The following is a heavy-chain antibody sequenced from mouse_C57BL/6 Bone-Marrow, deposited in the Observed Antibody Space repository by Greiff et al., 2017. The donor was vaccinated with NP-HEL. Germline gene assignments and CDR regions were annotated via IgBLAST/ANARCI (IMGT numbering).Heavy chain of an antibody. Sequence: VHVKQSGPELVKPGASVKISCKASGYSFTGYYMNWVKQSPEKSLEWIGEINPSTGGTTYNQKFKAKATLTVDKSSSTAYMQLKSLTSEDSAVYYCASFGTTVVARYFDVWGTGTTVTVSS. CDR1: GYSFTGYY. V-gene: IGHV1-42*01. D-gene: IGHD1-1*01. J-gene: IGHJ1*03. CDR3: ASFGTTVVARYFDV. CDR2: INPSTGGT.